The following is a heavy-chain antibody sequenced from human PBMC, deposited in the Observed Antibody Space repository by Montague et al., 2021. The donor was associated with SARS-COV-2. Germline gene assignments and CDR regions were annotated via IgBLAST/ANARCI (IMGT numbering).Heavy chain of an antibody. CDR1: GFNFGDYA. D-gene: IGHD2-15*01. J-gene: IGHJ6*02. Sequence: SRRVSCVASGFNFGDYAMSWVRQAPGKGLEWVGFIRSKAYGGTTEYAASVKGRFTISRDDSKSIAYLQMDSLKTEDTAVYYCTRVIVVVVAATSGYGMDVWGQGTTVTVSS. CDR2: IRSKAYGGTT. V-gene: IGHV3-49*04. CDR3: TRVIVVVVAATSGYGMDV.